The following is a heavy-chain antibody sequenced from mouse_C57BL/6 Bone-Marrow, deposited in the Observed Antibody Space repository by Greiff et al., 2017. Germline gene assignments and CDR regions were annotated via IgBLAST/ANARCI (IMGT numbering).Heavy chain of an antibody. J-gene: IGHJ3*01. CDR1: GFTFSSYG. CDR2: ISSGGSCT. CDR3: AKRACYCYCWFAY. V-gene: IGHV5-6*02. D-gene: IGHD2-12*01. Sequence: EVKVEESGGDLVKPGGSLKISCAASGFTFSSYGMSWVRQTPDKRLEWVATISSGGSCTYYPDSVKGRITISRDNAKNTLYLQVSRLKSEDTAMYYCAKRACYCYCWFAYWGQGTLVTVSA.